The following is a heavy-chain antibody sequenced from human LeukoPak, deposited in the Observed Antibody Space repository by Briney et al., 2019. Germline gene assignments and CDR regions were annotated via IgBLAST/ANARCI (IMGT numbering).Heavy chain of an antibody. CDR2: IIPIFGTA. V-gene: IGHV1-69*01. D-gene: IGHD3-3*01. Sequence: PVKVSCKASGGTFSSYAISWVRQAPGQGLEWMGGIIPIFGTANYAQKFQGRVTITADESTSTAYMELSSLRSEDTAVYYCAHLTYDFWSGAYSNWFDPWGQGTLVTVSS. CDR3: AHLTYDFWSGAYSNWFDP. J-gene: IGHJ5*02. CDR1: GGTFSSYA.